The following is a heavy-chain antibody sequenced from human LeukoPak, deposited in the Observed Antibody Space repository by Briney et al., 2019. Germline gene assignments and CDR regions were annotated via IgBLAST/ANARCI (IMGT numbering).Heavy chain of an antibody. J-gene: IGHJ4*02. CDR3: AKQGRDYYGSGSYDYFDY. CDR2: ISSSGSTI. CDR1: GFTFSDYY. V-gene: IGHV3-11*01. Sequence: GGSLRLSCAASGFTFSDYYMSWIRQAPGKGLEWVSYISSSGSTIYYADSVKGRFTISRDNAKNSLYLQMNSLRAEDTAVYYCAKQGRDYYGSGSYDYFDYWGQGTLVTVSS. D-gene: IGHD3-10*01.